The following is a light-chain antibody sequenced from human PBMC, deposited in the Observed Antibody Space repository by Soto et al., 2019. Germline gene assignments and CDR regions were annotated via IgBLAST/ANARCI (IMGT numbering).Light chain of an antibody. CDR1: QSVSSN. Sequence: EIVMTQSPATLSVSPGERATLSCRASQSVSSNLAWYQQKLGQAPRLLIYGASTRATGIPARFSGSGSATEFTLTISSLQSEDFAVYYCQQYNNWPLMYTFGQGTKLEIK. CDR2: GAS. V-gene: IGKV3-15*01. J-gene: IGKJ2*01. CDR3: QQYNNWPLMYT.